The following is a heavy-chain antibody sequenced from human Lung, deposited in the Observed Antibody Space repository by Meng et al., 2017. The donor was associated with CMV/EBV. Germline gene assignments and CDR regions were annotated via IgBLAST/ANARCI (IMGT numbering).Heavy chain of an antibody. J-gene: IGHJ4*02. V-gene: IGHV6-1*01. CDR3: ASSGSSGWIDY. Sequence: QVAQMQSCPGLVNPPLTSSSPVAISGDMVASNRSSWNWIRHSPSRGLEWLVRTYYRSKWYNCYAVSVKSRITINPDTSKNQFSLQLNSVTPEDTAMYYCASSGSSGWIDYWGQGTLVTVSS. D-gene: IGHD6-19*01. CDR2: TYYRSKWYN. CDR1: GDMVASNRSS.